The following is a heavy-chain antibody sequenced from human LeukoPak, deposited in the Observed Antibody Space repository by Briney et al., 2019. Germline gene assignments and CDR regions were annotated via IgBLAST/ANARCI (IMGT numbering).Heavy chain of an antibody. D-gene: IGHD5-18*01. CDR1: GFTFSSYE. V-gene: IGHV3-48*03. Sequence: GGSLRLSCAASGFTFSSYEMNWVRQAPGKGLEWVSYISSSGSTIYYADSVKGRFTISRDNAKNSLSLQMNSLRAEDTAVYYCAKDTGVTGIQLWLLNIGYYFDYWGQGTLVTVSS. CDR3: AKDTGVTGIQLWLLNIGYYFDY. CDR2: ISSSGSTI. J-gene: IGHJ4*02.